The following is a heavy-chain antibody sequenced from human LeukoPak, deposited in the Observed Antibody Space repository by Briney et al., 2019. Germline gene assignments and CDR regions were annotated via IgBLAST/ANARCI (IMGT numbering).Heavy chain of an antibody. CDR2: ISVRGGGT. Sequence: GGSLRLSRAASGFRLKNYAMAWVRPPPGKGLEWVSTISVRGGGTYYADSVMGPFTISRDNSKDTLSLQMNTLRVEDTALYYCAKDVRRGKYCSSTTCYTSSFDQWGQGTLVTVSS. J-gene: IGHJ4*02. CDR1: GFRLKNYA. CDR3: AKDVRRGKYCSSTTCYTSSFDQ. V-gene: IGHV3-23*01. D-gene: IGHD2-2*02.